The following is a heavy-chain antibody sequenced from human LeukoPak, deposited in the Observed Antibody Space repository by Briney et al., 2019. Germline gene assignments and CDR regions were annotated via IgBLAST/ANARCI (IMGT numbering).Heavy chain of an antibody. CDR2: IYYTEST. J-gene: IGHJ4*02. CDR1: GGSISSSSYY. V-gene: IGHV4-39*01. D-gene: IGHD6-13*01. CDR3: ARQGDLRYSSRTGHFDY. Sequence: SETLSLTCTVSGGSISSSSYYWGWIRQTPGKGLEWIGSIYYTESTYYSPSLKSRVIISIDTSKNQFFLTLYSVTAADTAVYYCARQGDLRYSSRTGHFDYWGQGLLVPVFS.